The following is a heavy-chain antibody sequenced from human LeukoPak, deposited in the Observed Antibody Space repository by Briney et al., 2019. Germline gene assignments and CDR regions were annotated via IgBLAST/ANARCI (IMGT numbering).Heavy chain of an antibody. D-gene: IGHD5/OR15-5a*01. V-gene: IGHV3-74*01. Sequence: KSWGSLRLSCAASGLTFSNHWMHWVRQAPGRGLVWVSRIYNDGRSTTYADSVNGRFTMSRDNTRNTLYLEMNGLRADDTAVYYCVRESSSLRFFDFWGQGSLVTVSS. J-gene: IGHJ4*02. CDR1: GLTFSNHW. CDR2: IYNDGRST. CDR3: VRESSSLRFFDF.